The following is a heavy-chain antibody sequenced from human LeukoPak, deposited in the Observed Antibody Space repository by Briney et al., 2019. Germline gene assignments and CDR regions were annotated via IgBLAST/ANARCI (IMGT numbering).Heavy chain of an antibody. D-gene: IGHD3-3*01. Sequence: PSETLSLTCTVSGGSISSGGYYWSWIRQHPGKGLEWIGYIYYSGSTYYNPSLKSRVTISVDTSKNQFSLKLSSVTAADTAVYYCARSITIFGVVMDVWGQGTTVTVSS. V-gene: IGHV4-31*03. CDR3: ARSITIFGVVMDV. J-gene: IGHJ6*02. CDR2: IYYSGST. CDR1: GGSISSGGYY.